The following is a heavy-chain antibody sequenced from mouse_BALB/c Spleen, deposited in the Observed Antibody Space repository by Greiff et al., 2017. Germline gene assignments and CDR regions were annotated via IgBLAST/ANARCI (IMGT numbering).Heavy chain of an antibody. CDR2: IYPGGGYT. CDR1: GYTFTNYW. J-gene: IGHJ2*01. Sequence: VQLMESGAELVRPGTSVKISCKASGYTFTNYWLGWVKQRPGHGLEWIGDIYPGGGYTNYNEKFKGKATLTADTSSSTAYMQLSSLTSEDSAVYFCARRAHYYGSSYLDYWGQGTTLTVSS. V-gene: IGHV1-63*02. CDR3: ARRAHYYGSSYLDY. D-gene: IGHD1-1*01.